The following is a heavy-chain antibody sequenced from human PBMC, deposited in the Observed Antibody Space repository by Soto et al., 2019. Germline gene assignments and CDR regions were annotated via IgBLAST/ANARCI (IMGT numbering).Heavy chain of an antibody. D-gene: IGHD2-15*01. V-gene: IGHV1-3*01. Sequence: QVQLVQSGAEVKKPGASVKVSCKASGYTFTSYAMHWVRQAPGQRLEWMGWINAGNGNTKYSQKFQGRVTITRDTSASTAYRELSSLRSEDTAVYYCASGYCSGGSCYGSFDYWGQGTLVTVSS. CDR2: INAGNGNT. CDR1: GYTFTSYA. CDR3: ASGYCSGGSCYGSFDY. J-gene: IGHJ4*02.